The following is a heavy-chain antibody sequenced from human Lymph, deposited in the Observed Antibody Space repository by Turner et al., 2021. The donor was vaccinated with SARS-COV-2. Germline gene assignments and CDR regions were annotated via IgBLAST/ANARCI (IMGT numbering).Heavy chain of an antibody. J-gene: IGHJ4*02. V-gene: IGHV3-30-3*01. CDR1: GFTFSSYA. CDR2: ISYDGSNK. Sequence: QVQLVESGGGVVQPGRSLGLPCAASGFTFSSYAMHWVRQAPGKGLEWVAVISYDGSNKYYADSVKGRFTISRDNSKNTLYLQMNSLRAEDTAVYYCARDPLWFDYWGQGTLVTVSS. D-gene: IGHD2-21*01. CDR3: ARDPLWFDY.